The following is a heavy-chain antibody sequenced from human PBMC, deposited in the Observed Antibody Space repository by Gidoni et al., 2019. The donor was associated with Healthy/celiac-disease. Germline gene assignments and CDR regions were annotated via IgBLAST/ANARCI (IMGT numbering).Heavy chain of an antibody. Sequence: QVQLVQSGAEVKKPGSSVKVSCKASGVTFSSYTISWVRQAPGQGLEWMGRIIPILGIANDAQKVQGRVTITADKSKSTAYMELSSLRSEDTAVYYWARGVSAVTTYFDYWGQGTLVTVSS. CDR3: ARGVSAVTTYFDY. CDR1: GVTFSSYT. V-gene: IGHV1-69*02. J-gene: IGHJ4*02. CDR2: IIPILGIA. D-gene: IGHD4-17*01.